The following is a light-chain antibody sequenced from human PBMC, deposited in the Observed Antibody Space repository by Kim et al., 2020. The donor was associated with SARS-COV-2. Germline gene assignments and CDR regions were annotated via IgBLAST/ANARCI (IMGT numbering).Light chain of an antibody. CDR2: DTS. CDR3: QQYLKSPLT. J-gene: IGKJ4*01. V-gene: IGKV3-20*01. Sequence: EIVLTQSPVTLSLSPGERATLSCRASQSVGSRYLAWFQQKPGQPPRLLMYDTSKRATGVPDRCSGSGSGTDFTLTVSRLEAGDYAVYYCQQYLKSPLTFGGGTKVDIK. CDR1: QSVGSRY.